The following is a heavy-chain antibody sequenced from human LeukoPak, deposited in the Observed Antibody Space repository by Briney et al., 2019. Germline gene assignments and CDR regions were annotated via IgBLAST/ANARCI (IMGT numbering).Heavy chain of an antibody. CDR3: ARQGDGGRAYDH. Sequence: SETLSLTCTVSGGSIGNSTYYWAWIRQPPGKGLEWIETISDSGNTYSNPSLRRRFTISVDTSKNQFSLQLTSVTAADSAIYYCARQGDGGRAYDHWDQGTLVTVSS. V-gene: IGHV4-39*01. D-gene: IGHD4-23*01. CDR2: ISDSGNT. J-gene: IGHJ4*02. CDR1: GGSIGNSTYY.